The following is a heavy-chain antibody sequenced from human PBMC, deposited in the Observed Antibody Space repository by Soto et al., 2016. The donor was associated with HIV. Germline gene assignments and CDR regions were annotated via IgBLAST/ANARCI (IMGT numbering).Heavy chain of an antibody. V-gene: IGHV3-23*01. D-gene: IGHD3-16*01. CDR1: GFSFRSCA. CDR2: IAHTGTST. J-gene: IGHJ4*02. CDR3: AKGLHDYSANDY. Sequence: EVQLLESGGDLVQPGGSLTLSCAASGFSFRSCAMNWFRQAPGKGLEWVSGIAHTGTSTHYADSVKGRFTISRDNSKNTLSLQMNTLRAEDTAIYFCAKGLHDYSANDYWGQGTLVAVSS.